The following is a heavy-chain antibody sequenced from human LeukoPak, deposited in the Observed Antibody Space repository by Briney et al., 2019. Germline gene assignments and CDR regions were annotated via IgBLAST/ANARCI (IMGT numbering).Heavy chain of an antibody. CDR3: AKDSTQQWLEY. CDR2: ISGSGGST. J-gene: IGHJ4*02. D-gene: IGHD6-19*01. Sequence: ASVKVSCKASGGTFSSYAMSWVRQAPGKGLEWVSAISGSGGSTYYADSVKGRFTISRDNSKNTLYLQMNSLRAEDTAVYYCAKDSTQQWLEYWGQGTLVTVSS. CDR1: GGTFSSYA. V-gene: IGHV3-23*01.